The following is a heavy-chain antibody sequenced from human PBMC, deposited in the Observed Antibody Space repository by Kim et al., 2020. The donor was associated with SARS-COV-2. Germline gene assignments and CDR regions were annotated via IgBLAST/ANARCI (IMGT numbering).Heavy chain of an antibody. CDR3: AGEGTSISFDY. J-gene: IGHJ4*02. V-gene: IGHV3-23*01. D-gene: IGHD3-10*01. CDR2: T. Sequence: TYYADSGKGRFTISRDKSKNTLYLQMNSLRAEDTAVYYCAGEGTSISFDYWGQGTLVTVSS.